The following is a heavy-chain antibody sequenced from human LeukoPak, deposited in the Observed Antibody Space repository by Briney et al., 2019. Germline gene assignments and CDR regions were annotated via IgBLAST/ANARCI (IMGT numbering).Heavy chain of an antibody. D-gene: IGHD1-14*01. CDR3: ASGRMDWFDP. CDR2: IYYSGST. V-gene: IGHV4-31*03. Sequence: SETLSLTCTVSGGSISSGGYSWSWIRQHPGKGLEWIGYIYYSGSTYYNPSLKSRVTISLDTSKNQFSLKLSSVTAADTAVYYCASGRMDWFDPWGQGTLVTVSS. CDR1: GGSISSGGYS. J-gene: IGHJ5*02.